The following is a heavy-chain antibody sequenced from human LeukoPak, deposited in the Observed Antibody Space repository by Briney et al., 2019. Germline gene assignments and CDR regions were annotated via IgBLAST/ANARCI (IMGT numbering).Heavy chain of an antibody. CDR1: GGTFSSYA. Sequence: SVKVSCKASGGTFSSYAISWVRQAPGQGLEWMGGIIPIFGTANYAQRFQGRVTITADESTSTAYMELSSLRSEDTAVYYCARLGIAAARIDYWGQGTLVTVSS. CDR3: ARLGIAAARIDY. J-gene: IGHJ4*02. V-gene: IGHV1-69*01. D-gene: IGHD6-13*01. CDR2: IIPIFGTA.